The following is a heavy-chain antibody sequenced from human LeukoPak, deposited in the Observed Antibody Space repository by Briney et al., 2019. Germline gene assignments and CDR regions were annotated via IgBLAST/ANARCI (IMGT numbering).Heavy chain of an antibody. CDR2: ISNSSSDT. D-gene: IGHD1-26*01. Sequence: GGSLRLSCAASGFTFSDYYLTWIRQAPGKGLEWVSYISNSSSDTNYADSVRGRFTISRDNANKSLYLQMNSLRDEDTAVYYCARVGATWYFQHWGQGAQVTVSS. CDR3: ARVGATWYFQH. J-gene: IGHJ1*01. V-gene: IGHV3-11*06. CDR1: GFTFSDYY.